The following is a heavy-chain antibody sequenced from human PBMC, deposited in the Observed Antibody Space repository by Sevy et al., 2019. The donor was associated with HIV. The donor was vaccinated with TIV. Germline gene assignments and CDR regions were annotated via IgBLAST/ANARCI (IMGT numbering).Heavy chain of an antibody. CDR3: ARAQGSPLGYCTNGVCPPLDYFDY. CDR1: GFTFSSYW. V-gene: IGHV3-7*01. D-gene: IGHD2-8*01. Sequence: GGSLRLSCAASGFTFSSYWMSWVRQAPGKGLEWVANIKQDGSEKYYVDSVKGRFTISRDNAKNSLYLQMNSLRAEDTAVYYCARAQGSPLGYCTNGVCPPLDYFDYWVQGTLVTVSS. J-gene: IGHJ4*02. CDR2: IKQDGSEK.